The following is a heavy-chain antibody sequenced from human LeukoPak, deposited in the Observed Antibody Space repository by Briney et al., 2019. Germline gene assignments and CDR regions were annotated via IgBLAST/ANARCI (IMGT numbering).Heavy chain of an antibody. Sequence: GGSLRPSCAASGFTFSDYYMSWIRQAPGKGLEWVSYISSSGSTIYYADSVKGRFTISRDNAKNSLYLQMNSLRAEDTAVYYCARASYYYDSSGYSDAFDIWGQGTMVTVSS. J-gene: IGHJ3*02. D-gene: IGHD3-22*01. CDR2: ISSSGSTI. CDR3: ARASYYYDSSGYSDAFDI. V-gene: IGHV3-11*01. CDR1: GFTFSDYY.